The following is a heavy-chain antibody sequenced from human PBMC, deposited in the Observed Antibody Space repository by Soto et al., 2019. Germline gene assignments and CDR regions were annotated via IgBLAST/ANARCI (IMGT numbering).Heavy chain of an antibody. Sequence: GGSLRLSCAASGFTFGTYAMNWVRQAPGKGLEWVSSTPGSGGSAYYADSVRGRFTISRDNSKNTVYLQLDSLRPEDSAIYYCAKGGSSGWFYFEFWGQGTQVTVSS. CDR1: GFTFGTYA. J-gene: IGHJ4*02. V-gene: IGHV3-23*01. CDR3: AKGGSSGWFYFEF. D-gene: IGHD6-19*01. CDR2: TPGSGGSA.